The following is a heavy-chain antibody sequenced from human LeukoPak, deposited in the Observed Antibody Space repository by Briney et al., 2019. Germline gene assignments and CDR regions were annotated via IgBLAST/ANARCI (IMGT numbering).Heavy chain of an antibody. V-gene: IGHV4-39*01. J-gene: IGHJ4*02. Sequence: ETLSLTCTASGGSISTPGYYWGWIRQPPGKGLEWIGSLYHSGSTYYKPSLKSRATISVDKSKNQCSLKLRSVTAADTAVYYCARHALATVTDPSFDYWGQGTLVTVSS. CDR1: GGSISTPGYY. D-gene: IGHD2-21*02. CDR2: LYHSGST. CDR3: ARHALATVTDPSFDY.